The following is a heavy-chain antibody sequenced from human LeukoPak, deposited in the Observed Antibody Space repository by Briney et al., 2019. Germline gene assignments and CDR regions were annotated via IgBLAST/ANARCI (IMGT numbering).Heavy chain of an antibody. D-gene: IGHD6-13*01. CDR3: ANIAAARDYYGMDV. CDR2: INHSGST. Sequence: PSETLSLTCTVSGGSFSGYYWSWIRQPPGKGLEWIGEINHSGSTNYNPSLKSRVTISVDTSKNQFSLKLSSVTAADTAVYYCANIAAARDYYGMDVWGQGTTVTVSS. CDR1: GGSFSGYY. J-gene: IGHJ6*02. V-gene: IGHV4-34*01.